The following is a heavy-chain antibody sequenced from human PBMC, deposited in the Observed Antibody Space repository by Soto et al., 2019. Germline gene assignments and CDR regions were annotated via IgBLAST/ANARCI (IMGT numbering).Heavy chain of an antibody. J-gene: IGHJ4*02. CDR1: GFTFSSYW. D-gene: IGHD5-18*01. V-gene: IGHV3-7*05. Sequence: GGSLRLSCAASGFTFSSYWMSWVRQAPGKGLEWVANIKQDGSEKYYVDSVKGRFTISRDNAKNSLYLQMNSLRAEDTAVYYCARGTRGYSYGYPVEDYWGQGTLVTVSS. CDR3: ARGTRGYSYGYPVEDY. CDR2: IKQDGSEK.